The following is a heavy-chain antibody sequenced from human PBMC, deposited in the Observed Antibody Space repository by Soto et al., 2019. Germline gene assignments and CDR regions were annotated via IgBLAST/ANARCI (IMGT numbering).Heavy chain of an antibody. D-gene: IGHD4-4*01. V-gene: IGHV3-21*01. Sequence: DVQLVESGGGLVKPGGSLRLSCAASGFSFSPYSLNWVRQAPGKGLEWVSSISSSSSYIHYADSVKGRFTISRDNAKNSLYLQMNSLRAEDTAVYYCVRDRRTNSNVLDYWGQGTLVTVST. CDR1: GFSFSPYS. CDR3: VRDRRTNSNVLDY. J-gene: IGHJ4*02. CDR2: ISSSSSYI.